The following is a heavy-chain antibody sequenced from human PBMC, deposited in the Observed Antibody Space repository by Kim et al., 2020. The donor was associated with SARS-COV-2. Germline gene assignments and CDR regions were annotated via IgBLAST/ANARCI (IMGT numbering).Heavy chain of an antibody. J-gene: IGHJ5*02. Sequence: SLKRRITISVDTSKNQFSLKLTSVTAADTAVYYCARYHFYDSSGPQNWFDPWGQGTLVTVSS. CDR3: ARYHFYDSSGPQNWFDP. D-gene: IGHD3-22*01. V-gene: IGHV4-31*02.